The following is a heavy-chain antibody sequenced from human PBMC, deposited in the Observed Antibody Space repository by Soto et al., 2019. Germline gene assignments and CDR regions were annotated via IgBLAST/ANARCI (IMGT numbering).Heavy chain of an antibody. V-gene: IGHV3-30*18. CDR2: ISYDGSNK. J-gene: IGHJ6*02. CDR1: GFTFSSYG. Sequence: GGSLRLSCAASGFTFSSYGMHWVRQAPGKGLEWVAVISYDGSNKYYADSVKGRFTISRDNSKNTLYLQMNSLRAEDTAAYYCAKEQGSGWYGFYYYYYGMDVWGQGTTVTVSS. CDR3: AKEQGSGWYGFYYYYYGMDV. D-gene: IGHD6-19*01.